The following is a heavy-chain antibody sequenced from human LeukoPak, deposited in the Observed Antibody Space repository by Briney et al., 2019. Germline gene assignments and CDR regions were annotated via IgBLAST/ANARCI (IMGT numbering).Heavy chain of an antibody. Sequence: AGVSLRLSCAASGFTFSDYSMKWVRQAPGKALEWVSSISGNSHHIYYADPVKGRFTISRDNAYRSLYLQMDSLRVEDTAVYYCASGTIVGARGADNWGQGALVTVSS. J-gene: IGHJ4*02. CDR3: ASGTIVGARGADN. D-gene: IGHD1-26*01. CDR2: ISGNSHHI. V-gene: IGHV3-21*01. CDR1: GFTFSDYS.